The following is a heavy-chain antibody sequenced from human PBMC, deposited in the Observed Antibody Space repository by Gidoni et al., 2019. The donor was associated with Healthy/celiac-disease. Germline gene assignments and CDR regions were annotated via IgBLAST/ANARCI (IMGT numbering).Heavy chain of an antibody. J-gene: IGHJ4*02. Sequence: EVQLVESGGGLVQPGGSLSLSCAASGFTFSSYWMSWVRQAPGKGLEWVANIKQDGSEKYYVDSGKGRFTISRDNAKNSLYLQMNSLRAEDTAVYYCASQRSGIVVVPAARAPFDYWGQGTLVTVSS. D-gene: IGHD2-2*01. CDR1: GFTFSSYW. V-gene: IGHV3-7*05. CDR2: IKQDGSEK. CDR3: ASQRSGIVVVPAARAPFDY.